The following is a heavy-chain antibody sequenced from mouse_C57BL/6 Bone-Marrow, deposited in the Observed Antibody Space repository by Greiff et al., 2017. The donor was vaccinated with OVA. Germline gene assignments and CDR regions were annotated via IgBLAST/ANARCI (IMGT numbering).Heavy chain of an antibody. V-gene: IGHV1-64*01. CDR2: IHPNSGST. CDR3: ARRLGSSPFDY. D-gene: IGHD1-1*01. Sequence: VQLQQPGAELVKPGASVKLSCKASGYTFTSYWMHWVKQRPGQGLEWVGMIHPNSGSTNYNEKFKSKATLTVDKSSSTAYMQLSSLTSEDSAVYYCARRLGSSPFDYWGQGTTLTVSS. J-gene: IGHJ2*01. CDR1: GYTFTSYW.